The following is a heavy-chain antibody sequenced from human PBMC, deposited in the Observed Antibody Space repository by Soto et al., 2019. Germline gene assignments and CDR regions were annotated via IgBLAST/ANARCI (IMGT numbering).Heavy chain of an antibody. CDR1: GFTFSSYA. Sequence: EVQLLESGGGLVQPGGSLRLSCAASGFTFSSYAMSWVRQAPGKGLEWVSAISGSGGSTYYADSVKGRFTISRDNSKNTLYLQRNSLRAEDTAVYYCQTTVTDEFAFDIWGQGTMVTVSS. D-gene: IGHD4-17*01. V-gene: IGHV3-23*01. CDR2: ISGSGGST. J-gene: IGHJ3*02. CDR3: QTTVTDEFAFDI.